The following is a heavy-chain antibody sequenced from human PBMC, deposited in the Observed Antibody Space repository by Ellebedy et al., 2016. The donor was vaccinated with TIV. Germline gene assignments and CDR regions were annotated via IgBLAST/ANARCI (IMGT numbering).Heavy chain of an antibody. J-gene: IGHJ4*02. V-gene: IGHV4-34*01. CDR1: GGSFSGYY. D-gene: IGHD3-10*01. CDR3: ARGYYYANYFDY. Sequence: MPSETLSLTCAVYGGSFSGYYWSWIRQPPGKGLEWIGEINHSGSTNYNPSLKSRVTVSVDTSKNQFSLKLSPVTAADTAVYYCARGYYYANYFDYWGQGTLVTVSS. CDR2: INHSGST.